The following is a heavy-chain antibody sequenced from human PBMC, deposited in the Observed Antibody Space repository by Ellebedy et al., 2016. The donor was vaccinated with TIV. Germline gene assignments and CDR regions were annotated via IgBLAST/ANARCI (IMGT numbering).Heavy chain of an antibody. D-gene: IGHD4-17*01. CDR1: EFTLTNYW. J-gene: IGHJ2*01. CDR3: ARAIYGASNL. Sequence: GGSLRLSCTASEFTLTNYWMTWVRQAPGKGLEWVANINEDGTKKHYVDSVKGRFTISRDNAGNSVYLQMKGLGDEDTAVYYCARAIYGASNLWGRGTLATVSS. V-gene: IGHV3-7*01. CDR2: INEDGTKK.